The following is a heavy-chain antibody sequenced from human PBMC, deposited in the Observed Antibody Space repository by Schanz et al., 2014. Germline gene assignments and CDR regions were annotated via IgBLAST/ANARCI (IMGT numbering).Heavy chain of an antibody. CDR2: IKSKTDGGTR. V-gene: IGHV3-15*01. CDR1: GFTLNNAW. J-gene: IGHJ4*02. CDR3: TADLWFGAVWGVW. Sequence: EVQLLESGGGLVQPGGSLRLSCATSGFTLNNAWMNWVRQAPGKGLQWVARIKSKTDGGTRDYAAPVKGRFTISTDDSKNTVYRQRNSLQTEDTAVYYCTADLWFGAVWGVWWGQGTLVTVSS. D-gene: IGHD3-10*01.